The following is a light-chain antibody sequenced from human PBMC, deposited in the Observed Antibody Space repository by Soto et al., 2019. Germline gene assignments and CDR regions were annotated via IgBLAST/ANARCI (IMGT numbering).Light chain of an antibody. CDR3: QQSSSTSRT. V-gene: IGKV1-39*01. J-gene: IGKJ1*01. CDR2: AAS. CDR1: QSISNY. Sequence: DIQMTQSPSSLSVSVGDRVTITCRARQSISNYLNWYQQKPGKAPKLLIYAASTLQSGVPSRFSGSGSGTDFTLTVSSLQPETFATYSCQQSSSTSRTFGPYTQVEI.